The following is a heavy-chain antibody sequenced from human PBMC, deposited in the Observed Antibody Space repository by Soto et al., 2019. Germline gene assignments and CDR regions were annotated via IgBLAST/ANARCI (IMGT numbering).Heavy chain of an antibody. J-gene: IGHJ5*01. CDR1: GYPFTTYE. V-gene: IGHV1-8*01. CDR2: MNPNNGNT. Sequence: GXSGKVSCKASGYPFTTYEINWVRQATGQGLEWMGWMNPNNGNTGYAQKFQGRVTMTRNTSMSTAYMELSSLTSEDTAVYYCARGDSFTSSWYWFDSWGQGAPVTVSS. CDR3: ARGDSFTSSWYWFDS. D-gene: IGHD6-13*01.